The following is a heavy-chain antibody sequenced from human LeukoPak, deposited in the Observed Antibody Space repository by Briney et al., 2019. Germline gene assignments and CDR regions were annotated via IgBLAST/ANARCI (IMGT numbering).Heavy chain of an antibody. D-gene: IGHD4-17*01. J-gene: IGHJ6*02. V-gene: IGHV4-59*01. CDR2: IYYSGTT. Sequence: SETLSLPFPVSGGSISCYYWSWVRQSPGKGLEWIEYIYYSGTTNYNPSLKSRVTISVDTSKNQFSLQLRSVTAADTAVYYCAREDPQTTVPEGMDVWGQGTTVTVSS. CDR3: AREDPQTTVPEGMDV. CDR1: GGSISCYY.